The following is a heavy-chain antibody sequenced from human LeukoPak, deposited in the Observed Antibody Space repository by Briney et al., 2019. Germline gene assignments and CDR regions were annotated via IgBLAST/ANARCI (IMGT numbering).Heavy chain of an antibody. Sequence: GAPVKVSCKASGYTFTSYDINWVRQATGQGLEWMGWMNPNSGNTGYAQKFQGRVTMTRNTSISTAYMELSSLRSEDTAVYYCARGRWGIAAAGTLNWFDPWGQGTLVTVSS. D-gene: IGHD6-13*01. CDR3: ARGRWGIAAAGTLNWFDP. CDR2: MNPNSGNT. CDR1: GYTFTSYD. J-gene: IGHJ5*02. V-gene: IGHV1-8*01.